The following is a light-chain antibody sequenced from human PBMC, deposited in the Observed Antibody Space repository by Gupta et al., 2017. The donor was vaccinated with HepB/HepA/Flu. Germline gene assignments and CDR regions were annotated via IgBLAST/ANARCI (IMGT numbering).Light chain of an antibody. CDR3: NSYTSSSTVI. Sequence: QSALTQPPPVSGSPGPSITISCTGTSSDVGAYNYVSWYQQHPAKAPKVIIFDVSNRPSGVSNRFSGSKSGNTASLTISVLQAEDEADYYCNSYTSSSTVIFGGGTKLTVL. CDR2: DVS. V-gene: IGLV2-14*03. J-gene: IGLJ2*01. CDR1: SSDVGAYNY.